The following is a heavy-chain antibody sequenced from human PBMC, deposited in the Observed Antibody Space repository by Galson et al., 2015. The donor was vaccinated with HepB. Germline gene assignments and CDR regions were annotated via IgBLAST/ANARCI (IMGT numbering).Heavy chain of an antibody. CDR3: ARGRAAAGTNYYYGMDV. Sequence: SVKVSCKASGGTFSSYAISWVRQAPGQGLEWMGGIIPIFGTANYAQKFQGRVTITADKSTSTAYMELSSLRSEDTAVYYCARGRAAAGTNYYYGMDVWGQGTTVTVSS. J-gene: IGHJ6*02. CDR2: IIPIFGTA. CDR1: GGTFSSYA. V-gene: IGHV1-69*06. D-gene: IGHD6-13*01.